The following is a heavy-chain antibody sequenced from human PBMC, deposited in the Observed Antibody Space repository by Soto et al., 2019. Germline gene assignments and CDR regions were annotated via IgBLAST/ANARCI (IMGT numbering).Heavy chain of an antibody. CDR2: ISAYNGNT. D-gene: IGHD6-13*01. Sequence: ASVKVSCKASGYTFTSYGISWVRQAPGQGLEWMGWISAYNGNTNYAQKLQGRVTMTTDTSTSTAYMELSSLRSDDTAVYYCARSSSSXSSRARGRYPNPWYFDYWGQGTLVTVSS. V-gene: IGHV1-18*04. CDR3: ARSSSSXSSRARGRYPNPWYFDY. J-gene: IGHJ4*02. CDR1: GYTFTSYG.